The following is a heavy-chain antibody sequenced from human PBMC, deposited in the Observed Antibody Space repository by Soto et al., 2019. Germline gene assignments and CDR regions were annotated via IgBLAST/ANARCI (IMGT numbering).Heavy chain of an antibody. Sequence: ASVKVSCKASGYTSTSYGISWVRQAPGQGLEWMGWISAYNGNTNYAQKLQGRVTMTTDTSTSTAYMELRSLRSDDTAVYYCARTAVCSSTTCYGMDVWGQGTTVTVS. D-gene: IGHD2-2*01. CDR2: ISAYNGNT. J-gene: IGHJ6*02. CDR1: GYTSTSYG. V-gene: IGHV1-18*04. CDR3: ARTAVCSSTTCYGMDV.